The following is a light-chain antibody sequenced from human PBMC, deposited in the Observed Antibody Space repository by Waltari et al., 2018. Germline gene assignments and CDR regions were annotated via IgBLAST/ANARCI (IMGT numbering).Light chain of an antibody. CDR1: SGHSSNI. Sequence: QLVLTQSPSASASLGASVKLTCTLSSGHSSNIIAWLQQQPEKGPRYLMKVNSDGSHSKGDEIPDRFSGSSSGPERYLTISSVQSEDEADYYCQTGGHGTWVFGGGTKLTVL. CDR2: VNSDGSH. V-gene: IGLV4-69*01. J-gene: IGLJ3*02. CDR3: QTGGHGTWV.